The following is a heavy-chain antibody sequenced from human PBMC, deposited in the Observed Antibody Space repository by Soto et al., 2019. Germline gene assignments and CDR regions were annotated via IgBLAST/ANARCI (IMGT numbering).Heavy chain of an antibody. J-gene: IGHJ4*02. Sequence: PXXTLSLACTVCGYSISSYYWSWIPQPPGKGLACIGHIYYSGTPNYNPSLKSRVTISVDTSKHQFSLKLSHVTAAAPAVYYCARQNNWNDVDYWGQGTLVPVSS. V-gene: IGHV4-59*08. CDR2: IYYSGTP. CDR3: ARQNNWNDVDY. D-gene: IGHD1-20*01. CDR1: GYSISSYY.